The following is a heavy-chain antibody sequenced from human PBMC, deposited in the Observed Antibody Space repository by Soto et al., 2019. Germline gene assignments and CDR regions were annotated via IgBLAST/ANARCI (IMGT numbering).Heavy chain of an antibody. Sequence: QVQLVQSGAEVKKPGASVKVSCKASGYTFTSYYMHWVRQAPGQGLEWMGIINPSGGSTSYGQKFQVRGTMSRDPATRTVYMEVSSLGSEDTGGCYCPRAADYGDSDFDYWGQGTLVALAA. CDR3: PRAADYGDSDFDY. J-gene: IGHJ4*02. V-gene: IGHV1-46*03. D-gene: IGHD4-17*01. CDR2: INPSGGST. CDR1: GYTFTSYY.